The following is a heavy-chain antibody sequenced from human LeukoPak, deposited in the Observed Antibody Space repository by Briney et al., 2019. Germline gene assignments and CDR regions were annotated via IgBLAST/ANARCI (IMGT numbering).Heavy chain of an antibody. CDR1: GYTFTGYY. CDR3: ARGWSGSYFSHYYYYMDV. J-gene: IGHJ6*03. D-gene: IGHD1-26*01. V-gene: IGHV1-2*02. CDR2: INPKIVGT. Sequence: ASVKVSCKASGYTFTGYYMHWVRQAPRQGLEWMGWINPKIVGTNYPQKFQGRVNMTRETSISTAYMELSRLRSDDAAVYYCARGWSGSYFSHYYYYMDVWGKGATVTVSS.